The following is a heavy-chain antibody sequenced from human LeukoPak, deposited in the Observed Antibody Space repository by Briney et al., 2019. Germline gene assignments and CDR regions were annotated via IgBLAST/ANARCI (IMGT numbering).Heavy chain of an antibody. CDR2: ISSSGSTI. J-gene: IGHJ6*02. CDR1: GFTFSDYY. Sequence: GGSLRLSCAASGFTFSDYYMSWIRQAPGKGLEWVSYISSSGSTIYYADSVKGRFTISRDNAKNSLYLQMNSLRAEDTAVYYCAKGVGYSSSWYHYYYGMDVWGQGTTVTVSS. V-gene: IGHV3-11*01. CDR3: AKGVGYSSSWYHYYYGMDV. D-gene: IGHD6-13*01.